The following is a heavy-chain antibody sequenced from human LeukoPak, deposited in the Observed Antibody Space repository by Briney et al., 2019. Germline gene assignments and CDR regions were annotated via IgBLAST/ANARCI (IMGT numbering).Heavy chain of an antibody. V-gene: IGHV1-69*05. D-gene: IGHD6-6*01. CDR2: IIPIFGTA. J-gene: IGHJ4*02. CDR3: ARDAQYSSSSAYFDY. Sequence: ASVKVSCRASVGTFSSYAISWVRQAPGQGLEWMGRIIPIFGTANYAQKFQGRVTITTDESTSTAYMELSSLRSEDTAVYYCARDAQYSSSSAYFDYWGQGTLVTVSS. CDR1: VGTFSSYA.